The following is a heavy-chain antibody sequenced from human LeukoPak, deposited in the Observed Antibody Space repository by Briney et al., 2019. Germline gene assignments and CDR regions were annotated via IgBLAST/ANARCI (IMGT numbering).Heavy chain of an antibody. CDR1: GFTFSSYD. CDR3: ARGRSDAYNFLPYDY. CDR2: IGTAGDT. Sequence: GGSLRLSCAASGFTFSSYDMHWVRQATGKGLEWVSAIGTAGDTYYPGSVKGRFTISRENAKNPLYLQMNSLGAGDTAVYYCARGRSDAYNFLPYDYWGQGPLVTVSS. J-gene: IGHJ4*02. V-gene: IGHV3-13*01. D-gene: IGHD5-24*01.